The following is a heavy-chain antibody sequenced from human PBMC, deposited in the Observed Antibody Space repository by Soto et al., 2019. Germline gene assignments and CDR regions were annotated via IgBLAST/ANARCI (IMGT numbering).Heavy chain of an antibody. J-gene: IGHJ4*02. Sequence: GESLKISCKGSGYSFTNYWIAWVRQMPGKGLEWMGIIYPGDSDTKYSPSFQGQVTISADKSISTAYLQWSSLKASDTAMYYCARHTPAISISDHWGQGTLVTVSS. CDR3: ARHTPAISISDH. CDR1: GYSFTNYW. CDR2: IYPGDSDT. V-gene: IGHV5-51*01. D-gene: IGHD2-15*01.